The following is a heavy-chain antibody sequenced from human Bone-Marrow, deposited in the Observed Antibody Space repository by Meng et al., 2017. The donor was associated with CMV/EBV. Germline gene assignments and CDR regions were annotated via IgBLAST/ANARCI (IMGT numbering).Heavy chain of an antibody. J-gene: IGHJ5*02. D-gene: IGHD4-11*01. CDR2: IKQDGSEK. CDR3: ARDSDYSNYNWFDP. Sequence: GESLKISCAASGFTFSSYWMSWVRQAPGKGLEWVANIKQDGSEKYYVDSVKGRFTISRDNAKNSLYLQMNSLRAEDTAVYYCARDSDYSNYNWFDPWGQGNLVNVSS. CDR1: GFTFSSYW. V-gene: IGHV3-7*01.